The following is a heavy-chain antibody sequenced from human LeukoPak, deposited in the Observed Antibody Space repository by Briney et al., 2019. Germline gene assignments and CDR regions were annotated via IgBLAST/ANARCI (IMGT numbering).Heavy chain of an antibody. D-gene: IGHD3-10*01. Sequence: GGSLRLSCAASGFTFSSYGIHWVRQAPGKGLEWVTFISYDGSNKYHADSVKGRFTISRDNSKNTVYLQMNSLRAEDTALYYCAKDPYGSGMGNWFDPWGQGTLVTVSS. J-gene: IGHJ5*02. CDR1: GFTFSSYG. CDR2: ISYDGSNK. V-gene: IGHV3-30*02. CDR3: AKDPYGSGMGNWFDP.